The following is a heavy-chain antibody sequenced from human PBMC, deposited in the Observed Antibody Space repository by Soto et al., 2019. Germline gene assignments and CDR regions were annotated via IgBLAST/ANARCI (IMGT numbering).Heavy chain of an antibody. V-gene: IGHV4-39*01. Sequence: QLQLQESGPGLVKPSETLSLTCTVSGGSISSSTYFWGWIRQPPGKGLEWIGNIFYTGTPYHNPSLKSQVTIFVDTSKNQFALKLSSVTAADTGVYFCARQRAGSEYYYGMDVWGQGTTVTVSS. D-gene: IGHD5-12*01. J-gene: IGHJ6*02. CDR2: IFYTGTP. CDR3: ARQRAGSEYYYGMDV. CDR1: GGSISSSTYF.